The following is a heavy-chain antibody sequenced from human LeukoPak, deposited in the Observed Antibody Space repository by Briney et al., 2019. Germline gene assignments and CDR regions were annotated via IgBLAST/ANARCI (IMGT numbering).Heavy chain of an antibody. D-gene: IGHD5-18*01. J-gene: IGHJ4*02. V-gene: IGHV4-4*07. CDR3: ARSVYSYGTYYFDY. Sequence: SETLSLTCTVSGDSISSYYWSWIRQPAGKGLEWIGRIYTSGSTNYNPSLKSRVTMSVDTSKNQFSLKLSSVTAADTAVYYCARSVYSYGTYYFDYWGQGTLVTVSS. CDR1: GDSISSYY. CDR2: IYTSGST.